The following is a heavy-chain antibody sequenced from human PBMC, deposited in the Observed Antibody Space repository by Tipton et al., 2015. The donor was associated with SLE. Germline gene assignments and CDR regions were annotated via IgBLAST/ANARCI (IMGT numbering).Heavy chain of an antibody. CDR2: IYYTGST. J-gene: IGHJ4*02. CDR1: GASLSSHY. V-gene: IGHV4-59*11. D-gene: IGHD4-17*01. CDR3: ARGAVYGDYVGYFDF. Sequence: TLSLTCSVSGASLSSHYWTWLRQPPGKGLEYIGYIYYTGSTNYNSSLKSRVTFSVDPSKNQFSLNLSSVTAADTAVYSCARGAVYGDYVGYFDFWGQGLLVTVSS.